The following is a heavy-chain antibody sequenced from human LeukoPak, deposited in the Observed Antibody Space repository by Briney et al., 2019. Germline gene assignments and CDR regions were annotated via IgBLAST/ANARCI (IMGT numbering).Heavy chain of an antibody. V-gene: IGHV1-46*01. CDR2: IYPRDGST. J-gene: IGHJ4*02. CDR1: GYSFTSNY. Sequence: ASVEVSCKASGYSFTSNYIHWVRQAPGQGLEWMGMIYPRDGSTSYAQKFQGRVTVTRDTSTSTVHMELGGLRSEDTAVYYCARDQEAFDYWGQGTLVTVSS. CDR3: ARDQEAFDY.